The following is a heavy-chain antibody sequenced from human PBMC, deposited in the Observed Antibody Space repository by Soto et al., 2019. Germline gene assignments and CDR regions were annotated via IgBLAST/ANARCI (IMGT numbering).Heavy chain of an antibody. Sequence: PSETLSLTCTVSGGSISSYYWSWIRQPPGKGLEWIGYIYYSGSTNYNPSLKSRVTISVDTSKNQFSLKLSSVTAADTAVYYCARDHIVVVPAAPNYYYYYGMDVWGQGTTVTVSS. CDR2: IYYSGST. CDR3: ARDHIVVVPAAPNYYYYYGMDV. J-gene: IGHJ6*02. D-gene: IGHD2-2*01. CDR1: GGSISSYY. V-gene: IGHV4-59*01.